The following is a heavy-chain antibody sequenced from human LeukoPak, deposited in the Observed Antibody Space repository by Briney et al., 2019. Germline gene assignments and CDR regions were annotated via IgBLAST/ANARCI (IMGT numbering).Heavy chain of an antibody. CDR1: GYTFTFYY. CDR3: ARGRYYYDSSGYYFDY. V-gene: IGHV1-2*02. CDR2: INPNSGGT. J-gene: IGHJ4*02. Sequence: ASVKVSCKASGYTFTFYYIHLGRQAPGQGLEWMGWINPNSGGTNYAQKFQVRVTMTRDTSISTAYMELSRLRSDDTAVYHCARGRYYYDSSGYYFDYWGQGTLVTVSS. D-gene: IGHD3-22*01.